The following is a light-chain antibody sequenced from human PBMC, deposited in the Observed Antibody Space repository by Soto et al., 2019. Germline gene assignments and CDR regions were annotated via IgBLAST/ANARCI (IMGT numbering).Light chain of an antibody. V-gene: IGLV1-44*01. J-gene: IGLJ2*01. Sequence: QSLLTQPPSASGTPGQRVTISCSGSFSNVGINTVNWYQQLPGTAPKLLIYSDNQRPSGVPDRFSGSKSGTSASLAISGLQSEDAADYYCASWDDSLNGVVFGGGTKLTVL. CDR3: ASWDDSLNGVV. CDR1: FSNVGINT. CDR2: SDN.